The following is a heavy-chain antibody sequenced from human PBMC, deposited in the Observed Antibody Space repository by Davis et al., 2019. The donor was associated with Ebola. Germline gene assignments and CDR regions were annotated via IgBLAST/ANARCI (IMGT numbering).Heavy chain of an antibody. CDR3: ARDSYNWNYHNEPGDAFDI. V-gene: IGHV4-39*07. Sequence: PSETLSLTCTVSGSSISSYYWGWIRQPPGKGLEWIGSIYYSGSTYYNPSLKSRVTISVDTSKNQFSLKLSSVTAADTAVYYCARDSYNWNYHNEPGDAFDIWGQGTMVTVSS. D-gene: IGHD1-7*01. CDR2: IYYSGST. CDR1: GSSISSYY. J-gene: IGHJ3*02.